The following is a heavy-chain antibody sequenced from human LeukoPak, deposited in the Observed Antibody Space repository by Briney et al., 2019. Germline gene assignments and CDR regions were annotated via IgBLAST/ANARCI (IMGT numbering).Heavy chain of an antibody. J-gene: IGHJ4*02. CDR1: GFTFSSYA. V-gene: IGHV3-30-3*01. CDR3: ARASYQFNYVDY. CDR2: ISYDGSNK. D-gene: IGHD2-2*01. Sequence: GGSLRLSCAASGFTFSSYAMHWVRQAPDKGLEWVAVISYDGSNKYYADSVKGRFTISRDNSKNTLYLQMNSLRAEDTAVYYCARASYQFNYVDYWGQGTLVTVSS.